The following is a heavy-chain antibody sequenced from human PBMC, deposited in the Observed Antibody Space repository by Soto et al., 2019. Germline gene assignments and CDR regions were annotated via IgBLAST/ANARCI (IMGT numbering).Heavy chain of an antibody. Sequence: QITLKESGPTLVKPTQNLTLTCAFSGFSLTTVGVGVGWIRQPPGKAQEWLALIYWDDAKRYSPSLKTRLSITKDTSKNQVVLMMTNMDPVDTGTYYCAHTRAFIGVVYGMDVWGQGTTVTVSS. J-gene: IGHJ6*02. D-gene: IGHD3-3*01. V-gene: IGHV2-5*02. CDR1: GFSLTTVGVG. CDR3: AHTRAFIGVVYGMDV. CDR2: IYWDDAK.